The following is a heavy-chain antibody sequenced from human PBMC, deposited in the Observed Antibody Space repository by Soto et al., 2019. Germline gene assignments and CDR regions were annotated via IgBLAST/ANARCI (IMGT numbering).Heavy chain of an antibody. CDR1: GFTFRNYY. CDR2: ITSSGGST. Sequence: GGSLRLSCAASGFTFRNYYMTWMRQTPGKGLEWISTITSSGGSTYYAASVKGRVTISRDNANNSLYLQMTGLRAEDTALYYCARDHYTTYVDYFDFWGQGTLVTVSS. D-gene: IGHD2-2*02. J-gene: IGHJ4*02. V-gene: IGHV3-11*01. CDR3: ARDHYTTYVDYFDF.